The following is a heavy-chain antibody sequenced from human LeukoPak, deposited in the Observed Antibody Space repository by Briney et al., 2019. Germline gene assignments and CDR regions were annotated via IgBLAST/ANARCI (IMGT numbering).Heavy chain of an antibody. J-gene: IGHJ6*02. CDR3: ARSSSTTGNYYYYDMDV. V-gene: IGHV1-69*13. Sequence: GASVKVSCKASGYTFTSYAISWVRQAPGQGLEWMGGIIPIFGTANYAQKFQGRVTITADESTSTAYMELSSLRSEDTAVYYCARSSSTTGNYYYYDMDVWGQGTTVTVSS. D-gene: IGHD1-1*01. CDR1: GYTFTSYA. CDR2: IIPIFGTA.